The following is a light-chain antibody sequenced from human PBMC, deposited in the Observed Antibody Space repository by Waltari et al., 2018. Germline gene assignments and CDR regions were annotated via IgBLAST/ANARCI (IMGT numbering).Light chain of an antibody. CDR3: GTWVRSLAAGV. CDR2: DND. J-gene: IGLJ3*02. CDR1: SPNIGGNY. V-gene: IGLV1-51*01. Sequence: QSVLTQPPSVSAAPGQKVTISCSGSSPNIGGNYVAWYQHLPGAAPKLVIYDNDQRTAGIPGLFSGSQSGTSATLVITGLQTGDEADYYCGTWVRSLAAGVFGGGTKVTVL.